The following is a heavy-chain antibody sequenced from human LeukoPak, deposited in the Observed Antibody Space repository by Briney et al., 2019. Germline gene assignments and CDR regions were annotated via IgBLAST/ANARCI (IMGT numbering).Heavy chain of an antibody. V-gene: IGHV4-59*12. CDR1: GGSISSYY. CDR2: IYYSGST. Sequence: PSETLSLTCTVSGGSISSYYWSWIRQPPGKGLEWIGYIYYSGSTNYNPSLKSRVTISVDTSKNQFSLKLSSVTAADTAVYYCARDRVITIFGGAAGYMDVWGKGTTVTVSS. D-gene: IGHD3-3*01. J-gene: IGHJ6*03. CDR3: ARDRVITIFGGAAGYMDV.